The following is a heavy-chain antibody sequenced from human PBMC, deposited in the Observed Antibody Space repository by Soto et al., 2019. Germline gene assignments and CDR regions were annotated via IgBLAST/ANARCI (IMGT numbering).Heavy chain of an antibody. V-gene: IGHV4-34*01. CDR2: INHSGST. J-gene: IGHJ4*02. CDR1: GGSFSGYY. CDR3: ARYSSSWYVPFKPFDY. D-gene: IGHD6-13*01. Sequence: SETLSLTCAVDGGSFSGYYWSWIRKPPGKGLEWIGEINHSGSTNYNPSLKSRVTISVDTSKNQFSLKLSSVTAADTAVYYCARYSSSWYVPFKPFDYWGQGTLVTVSS.